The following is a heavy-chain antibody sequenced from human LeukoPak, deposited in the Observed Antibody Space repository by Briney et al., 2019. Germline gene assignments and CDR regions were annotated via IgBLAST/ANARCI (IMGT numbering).Heavy chain of an antibody. Sequence: LGTLSLTRTLSVYALSSGYYWAWIRQPPGKGLEWIGSIYHSGSTYYNPFLKSRVTISVDTSKNQFSLKLSSVTAADTAVYYCARVGHIAVAYWGQGTLVTVSS. J-gene: IGHJ4*02. V-gene: IGHV4-38-2*02. CDR1: VYALSSGYY. CDR3: ARVGHIAVAY. CDR2: IYHSGST. D-gene: IGHD6-19*01.